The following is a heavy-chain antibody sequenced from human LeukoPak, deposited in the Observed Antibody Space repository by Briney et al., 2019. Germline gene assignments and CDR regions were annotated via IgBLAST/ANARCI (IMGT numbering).Heavy chain of an antibody. D-gene: IGHD3-9*01. Sequence: SETLSLTCAVYGGSFSGYYWSWIRQPPGKGLEWIGEINHSGSTNYNPSLKSRVTISVDTSKNQFSLKLSSVTAADTAVYYCARGGGAAYYDILTLDYRGQGTLVTVSS. CDR2: INHSGST. CDR3: ARGGGAAYYDILTLDY. V-gene: IGHV4-34*01. J-gene: IGHJ4*02. CDR1: GGSFSGYY.